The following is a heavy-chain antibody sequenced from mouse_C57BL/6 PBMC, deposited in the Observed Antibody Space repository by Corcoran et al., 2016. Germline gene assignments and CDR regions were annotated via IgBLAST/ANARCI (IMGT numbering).Heavy chain of an antibody. J-gene: IGHJ1*03. V-gene: IGHV1-55*01. Sequence: QVQLQQPGAELVKPGASVKMSCKASGYTFTSYWITWVKQRPGQGLEWIGDIYPGSGSTNYNEKFKSKATLTVDTSSSTAYMQLSSLTSEDSAVYYCARTSNYEWYFDVWGTGTTVTVSS. CDR3: ARTSNYEWYFDV. D-gene: IGHD2-5*01. CDR1: GYTFTSYW. CDR2: IYPGSGST.